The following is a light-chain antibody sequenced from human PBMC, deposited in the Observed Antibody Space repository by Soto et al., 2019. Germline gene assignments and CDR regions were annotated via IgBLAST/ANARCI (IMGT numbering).Light chain of an antibody. CDR2: AAS. CDR3: QQLNSYPQT. CDR1: QTVSSW. J-gene: IGKJ1*01. Sequence: DMPMTPSPSNLSGSVGDRVTLTCLASQTVSSWLAWYQQQPGTAPKLLIYAASSLQSGVPSRCSGSGSGTDFTLTISSLQPEDFATYYCQQLNSYPQTFGQGTKVDIK. V-gene: IGKV1-5*01.